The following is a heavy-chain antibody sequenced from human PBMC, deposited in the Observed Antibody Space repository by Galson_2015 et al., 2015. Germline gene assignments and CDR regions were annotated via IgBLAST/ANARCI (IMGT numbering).Heavy chain of an antibody. CDR1: GFTFSSYA. D-gene: IGHD5-24*01. CDR2: ISGSGGST. CDR3: AKVEGNGYNYDYYFDY. J-gene: IGHJ4*02. V-gene: IGHV3-23*01. Sequence: SLRLSCAASGFTFSSYAMSWVRQAPGKGLEWVSAISGSGGSTYYADSVKGRFTISRDNSKNTLYLQMNSLRAEDTAVYYCAKVEGNGYNYDYYFDYWGQGTLVTVSS.